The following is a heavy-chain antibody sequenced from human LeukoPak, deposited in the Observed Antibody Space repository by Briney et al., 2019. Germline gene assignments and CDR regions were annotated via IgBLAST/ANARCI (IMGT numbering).Heavy chain of an antibody. Sequence: ASLKVSCTASGYTFTSYYIHWVRQAPGQGLEWMGIINPSGGSTSYAQKFQGRVTMTRDTSTSTVYMELSSLRSEDTAVYYCARESYDILTGYWGFDYWGQGTLVTVSS. CDR2: INPSGGST. CDR1: GYTFTSYY. V-gene: IGHV1-46*01. CDR3: ARESYDILTGYWGFDY. J-gene: IGHJ4*02. D-gene: IGHD3-9*01.